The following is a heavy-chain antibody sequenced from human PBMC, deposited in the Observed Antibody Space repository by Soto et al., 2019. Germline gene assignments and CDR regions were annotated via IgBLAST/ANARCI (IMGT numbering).Heavy chain of an antibody. CDR2: INQSGGT. D-gene: IGHD3-16*02. J-gene: IGHJ6*02. V-gene: IGHV4-34*01. CDR1: GGSFRGYY. Sequence: SETLSLTCGVHGGSFRGYYWTWVRQTPGMGLEWIGEINQSGGTEYNPSLQSRVTISVDTSKTQFSLNLTSLTAADTAVYFCARIRSRYGNTSGGGVYFFYYGMDVWGQGTTVTVSS. CDR3: ARIRSRYGNTSGGGVYFFYYGMDV.